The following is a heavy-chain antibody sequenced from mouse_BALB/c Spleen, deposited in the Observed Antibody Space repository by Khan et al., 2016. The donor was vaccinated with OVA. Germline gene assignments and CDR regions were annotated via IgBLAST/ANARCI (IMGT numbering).Heavy chain of an antibody. J-gene: IGHJ4*01. CDR1: GFSLTDYD. D-gene: IGHD2-10*02. Sequence: QVQLKESGPGLVAPSQSLSITCTVSGFSLTDYDVSWIRQPPGKGLEWLGVIWGGGNTYYNSALKSRLSISKDNSKSQVFLKMNSLQTDDTAMYYCAKGVWSYYFALDYWGQGTSVTGSS. CDR2: IWGGGNT. V-gene: IGHV2-6-5*01. CDR3: AKGVWSYYFALDY.